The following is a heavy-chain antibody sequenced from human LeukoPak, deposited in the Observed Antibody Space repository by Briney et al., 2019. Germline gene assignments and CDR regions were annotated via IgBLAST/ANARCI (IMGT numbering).Heavy chain of an antibody. Sequence: SETLSLTCTVSGGSISSSSYYWGWIRQPPGKGLEWIGSIYYSGSTYYNPSLKSRVTISVDTSKNQFSLKPSSVTAADTAVYYCARGDYFVWGQGTLVTVSS. J-gene: IGHJ4*02. D-gene: IGHD4-17*01. V-gene: IGHV4-39*01. CDR3: ARGDYFV. CDR2: IYYSGST. CDR1: GGSISSSSYY.